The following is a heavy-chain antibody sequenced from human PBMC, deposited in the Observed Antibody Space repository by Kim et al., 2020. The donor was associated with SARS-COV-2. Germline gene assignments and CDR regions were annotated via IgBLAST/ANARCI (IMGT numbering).Heavy chain of an antibody. Sequence: YNPSLTSRVTISLDTSKNQFSLRLTSLTAADTAVYYCARGGYAYYFGLDVWGQGTTVIVSS. CDR3: ARGGYAYYFGLDV. J-gene: IGHJ6*02. D-gene: IGHD3-16*01. V-gene: IGHV4-59*09.